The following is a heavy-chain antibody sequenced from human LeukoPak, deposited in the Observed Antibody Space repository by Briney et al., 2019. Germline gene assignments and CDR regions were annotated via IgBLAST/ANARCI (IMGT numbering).Heavy chain of an antibody. Sequence: ASVKVSCKACGYTFTSYGISCVRQGPGQGLGWMGWISAYNGNTNYAQKLQGRVTMTTDTSTSTAYMELRSLRSDDTAVYYCARDPQGYNYPFGYWGQGTLVTVSS. V-gene: IGHV1-18*01. J-gene: IGHJ4*02. CDR3: ARDPQGYNYPFGY. CDR2: ISAYNGNT. D-gene: IGHD5-18*01. CDR1: GYTFTSYG.